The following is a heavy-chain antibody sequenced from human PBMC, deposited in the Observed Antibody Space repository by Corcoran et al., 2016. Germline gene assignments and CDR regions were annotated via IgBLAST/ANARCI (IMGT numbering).Heavy chain of an antibody. V-gene: IGHV1-69*01. D-gene: IGHD3-9*01. CDR3: ASGLGYYDILTGYYKEGYYFDY. CDR1: GGTFSSYA. Sequence: QVQLVQSGAEVKTPGSSVKVSCKASGGTFSSYAISWVRQAPGQGLEWMGGIIPIFGTANYAQKFQGRVTITADESTSTAYMELSSLRSEDTAVYYCASGLGYYDILTGYYKEGYYFDYWGQGTLVTVSS. J-gene: IGHJ4*02. CDR2: IIPIFGTA.